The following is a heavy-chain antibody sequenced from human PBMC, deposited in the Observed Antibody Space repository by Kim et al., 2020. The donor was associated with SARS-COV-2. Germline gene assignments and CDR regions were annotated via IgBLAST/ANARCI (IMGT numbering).Heavy chain of an antibody. V-gene: IGHV3-23*03. Sequence: GGSLRLSCAASGFTFSSYAMSWVRQAPGKGLEWVSVIYSGGSSTYYADSVKGRFTISRDNSKNTLYLQMNSLRAEDTAVYYCAKRDSHEYYFDYWGQGTLVTVSS. CDR1: GFTFSSYA. J-gene: IGHJ4*02. D-gene: IGHD2-15*01. CDR2: IYSGGSST. CDR3: AKRDSHEYYFDY.